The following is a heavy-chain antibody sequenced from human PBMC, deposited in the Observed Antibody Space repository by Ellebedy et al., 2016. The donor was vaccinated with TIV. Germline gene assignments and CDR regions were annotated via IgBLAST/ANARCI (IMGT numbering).Heavy chain of an antibody. CDR2: IYYTGNT. Sequence: MPSETLSLTCAVSGGSIGNGIWWSWFRQPPGKGLEWIGEIYYTGNTNYNPSLESRVTISVDKSKNHFSLKLTSVTAADTAVYYCARDKAVHGTGYFDYWGQGTLVTVSS. CDR1: GGSIGNGIW. V-gene: IGHV4-4*02. J-gene: IGHJ4*02. CDR3: ARDKAVHGTGYFDY. D-gene: IGHD1-7*01.